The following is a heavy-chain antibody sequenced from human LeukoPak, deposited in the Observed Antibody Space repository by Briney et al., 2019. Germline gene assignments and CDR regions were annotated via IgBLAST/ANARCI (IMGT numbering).Heavy chain of an antibody. CDR3: ARGLGYCSSTSCYAGTFVWFNP. Sequence: SETLSLTCAVYGGSFSGYYWSWIRQPPGKRLEWFGEINNSGSTNYNPSLKSRVTISVDTSKNQFSLKLSSVTAADTAVYYCARGLGYCSSTSCYAGTFVWFNPWGQGTLVTVSS. J-gene: IGHJ5*02. D-gene: IGHD2-2*01. CDR1: GGSFSGYY. V-gene: IGHV4-34*01. CDR2: INNSGST.